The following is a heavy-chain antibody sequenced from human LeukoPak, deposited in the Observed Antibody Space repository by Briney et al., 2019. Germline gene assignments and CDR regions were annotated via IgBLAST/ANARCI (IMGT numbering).Heavy chain of an antibody. D-gene: IGHD1-26*01. CDR1: GFTFSSYA. J-gene: IGHJ6*03. V-gene: IGHV3-23*01. CDR3: ARVDSGSYYAHYYYMDV. CDR2: ISGSGGST. Sequence: GGSLRLSCAASGFTFSSYAMSWVRQAPGKGLEWVSAISGSGGSTYYADSVKGRFTISRDNSKNTLYLQMNSLRSEDTAVYYCARVDSGSYYAHYYYMDVWGKGTTVTVSS.